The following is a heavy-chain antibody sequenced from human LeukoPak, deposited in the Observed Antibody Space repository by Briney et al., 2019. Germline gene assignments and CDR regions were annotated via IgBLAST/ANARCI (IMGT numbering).Heavy chain of an antibody. CDR2: ISSSGSTI. Sequence: GGSLRLSCAASGFTFSDYYMSWIRQAPGKGLEWVSYISSSGSTIYYADSVKGRFTISRDNAENSLFLQMNSLRAEDTAVYYCARDPGITMVRGVFIRGGFHYWGQGTLVTVSS. D-gene: IGHD3-10*01. CDR1: GFTFSDYY. J-gene: IGHJ4*02. V-gene: IGHV3-11*04. CDR3: ARDPGITMVRGVFIRGGFHY.